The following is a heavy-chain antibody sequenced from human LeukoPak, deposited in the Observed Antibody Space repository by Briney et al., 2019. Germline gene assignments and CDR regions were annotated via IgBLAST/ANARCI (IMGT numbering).Heavy chain of an antibody. Sequence: GGFLRLSCAASGFTFSRYWMSWVRQAPGKGLECVANIKQDGSEKYYVDSVRGRFTLSRDNAKNSLYLQMNSLRVEDTAVYYCATSAARAIESWGQGTLVTVSS. D-gene: IGHD6-25*01. V-gene: IGHV3-7*01. CDR2: IKQDGSEK. J-gene: IGHJ4*02. CDR1: GFTFSRYW. CDR3: ATSAARAIES.